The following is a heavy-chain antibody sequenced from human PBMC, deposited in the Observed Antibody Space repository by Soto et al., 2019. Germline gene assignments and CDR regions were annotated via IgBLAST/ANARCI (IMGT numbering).Heavy chain of an antibody. D-gene: IGHD2-15*01. CDR2: ISAYNGNT. J-gene: IGHJ5*02. CDR3: ARRPYCSGGSCSRFDP. Sequence: QVQLVQSGAEVKKPGASVKVSCKASGYTFTSYGISWVRQAPGQGLEWMGWISAYNGNTNYAQQLQGRVTMTTDTSTSTVYMELRSLRSDDTAVYYCARRPYCSGGSCSRFDPWGQGTLVTVSS. CDR1: GYTFTSYG. V-gene: IGHV1-18*01.